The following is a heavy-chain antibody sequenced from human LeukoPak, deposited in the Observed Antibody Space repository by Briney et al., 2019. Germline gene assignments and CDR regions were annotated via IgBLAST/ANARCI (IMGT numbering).Heavy chain of an antibody. Sequence: GESLKISCKGFGLSFTSYWIDWVRQMPGKGLEWMGIIYPGDSDTRYSPTFQGQVTISGDKSIRTAYLQWSSLKDSDTAIYYCAKTRDGFLSGAFDIWGQGTMVTVSS. J-gene: IGHJ3*02. CDR2: IYPGDSDT. CDR1: GLSFTSYW. V-gene: IGHV5-51*01. D-gene: IGHD5-24*01. CDR3: AKTRDGFLSGAFDI.